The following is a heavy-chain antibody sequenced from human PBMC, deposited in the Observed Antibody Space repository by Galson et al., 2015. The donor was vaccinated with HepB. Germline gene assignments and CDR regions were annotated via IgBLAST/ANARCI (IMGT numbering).Heavy chain of an antibody. CDR1: GDSVSNNKAT. V-gene: IGHV6-1*01. CDR2: TYFVSKWYN. J-gene: IGHJ6*02. CDR3: ARGVDGDYYGLDV. Sequence: CAISGDSVSNNKATWNWIRQSPSRGLEWLGRTYFVSKWYNDYAISVKSRLTINPDTSKNQFSLQLNSLTPEDTAVYYCARGVDGDYYGLDVWGQGTTVTVSS. D-gene: IGHD4-17*01.